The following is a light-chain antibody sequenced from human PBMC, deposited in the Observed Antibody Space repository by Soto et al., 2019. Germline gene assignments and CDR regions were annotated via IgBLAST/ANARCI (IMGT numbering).Light chain of an antibody. CDR3: QQYNNGPT. CDR2: GAS. CDR1: QSVSSN. V-gene: IGKV3-15*01. J-gene: IGKJ3*01. Sequence: EIVMTQSPATLSVSPGDRATLSCRASQSVSSNVAWYQQKPGQAPRLLIYGASTRAPGIPARFSGSGSGTEFTLTISSLQSEDFAVYYCQQYNNGPTFGPGTTVDIK.